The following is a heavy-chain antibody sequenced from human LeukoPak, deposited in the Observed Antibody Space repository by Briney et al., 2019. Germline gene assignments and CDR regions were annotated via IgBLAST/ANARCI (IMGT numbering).Heavy chain of an antibody. CDR1: GYSISSGYY. V-gene: IGHV4-38-2*02. CDR2: IYHSGST. D-gene: IGHD6-25*01. J-gene: IGHJ3*02. Sequence: SETLSLTCAVSGYSISSGYYWGWIRQPPGKGLEWIGSIYHSGSTYYNPSLKSRVTISVDTSKNQFSLKLSSVTAADPAVYYCARDAGATRRDAFDIWGQGTMVTVSS. CDR3: ARDAGATRRDAFDI.